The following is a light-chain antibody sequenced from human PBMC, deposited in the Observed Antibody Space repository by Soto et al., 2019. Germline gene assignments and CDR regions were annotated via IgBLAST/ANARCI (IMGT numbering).Light chain of an antibody. CDR1: QNIDIF. CDR3: QQGCSAPPLT. V-gene: IGKV1-39*01. J-gene: IGKJ4*01. CDR2: GAS. Sequence: DIHMTQSRSSLSASVGDRVTITCRXSQNIDIFLSWYHQKPGRAPNLQIYGASTLQNGVPSRFSGSGSGTDFSLTISSLQPEDFGTYYCQQGCSAPPLTFGAGTKVDIK.